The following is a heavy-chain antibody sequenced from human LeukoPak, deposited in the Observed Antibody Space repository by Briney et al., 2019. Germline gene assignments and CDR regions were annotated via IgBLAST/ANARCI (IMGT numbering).Heavy chain of an antibody. V-gene: IGHV3-66*02. D-gene: IGHD1-26*01. CDR3: ARLDSGSLDY. J-gene: IGHJ4*02. CDR2: IYSGGST. CDR1: GFTVSSNY. Sequence: GGSLRLCCAASGFTVSSNYMSWVPQAPGKGLEWVSVIYSGGSTYYADSVKGRFTISRDNSKNTLYLQMNSLRAEDTAVYYCARLDSGSLDYWGQGTLVTVSS.